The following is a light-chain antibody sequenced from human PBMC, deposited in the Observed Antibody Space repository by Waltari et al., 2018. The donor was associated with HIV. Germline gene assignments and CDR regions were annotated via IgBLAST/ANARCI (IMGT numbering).Light chain of an antibody. V-gene: IGLV7-46*01. CDR1: TGPVTSGHH. Sequence: QAVVTEPSLTVSPGGTVTLTCGSSTGPVTSGHHPYWFQQRPGQAPRTLIYDTTNKHSWTPARFSGSLLGGKAALTLSGAQPEDEAEYYCLLSYAGPRPWVFGGGTKVTVL. CDR2: DTT. CDR3: LLSYAGPRPWV. J-gene: IGLJ3*02.